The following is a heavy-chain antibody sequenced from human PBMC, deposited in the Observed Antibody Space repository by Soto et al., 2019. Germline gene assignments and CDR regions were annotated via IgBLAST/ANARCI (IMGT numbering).Heavy chain of an antibody. V-gene: IGHV4-34*01. J-gene: IGHJ4*02. CDR1: GGSFSGYY. CDR3: ARGDSHFGEALDVVY. Sequence: SETLSLTCAVYGGSFSGYYWSWIRQPPGKGLEWIGEINHSGSTNYNPSLKSRVTISVDTSKNQFSLKLSSVTAADTAVYYCARGDSHFGEALDVVYWGQGTLVTVSS. D-gene: IGHD3-10*01. CDR2: INHSGST.